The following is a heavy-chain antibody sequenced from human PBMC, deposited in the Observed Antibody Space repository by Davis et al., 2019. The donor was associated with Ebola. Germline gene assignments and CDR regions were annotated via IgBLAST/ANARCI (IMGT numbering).Heavy chain of an antibody. V-gene: IGHV3-21*01. CDR3: ARDRPLDFFFGDYYGMDV. CDR1: GFSFSTYT. CDR2: ISISSAFI. Sequence: GESLKISCAASGFSFSTYTMTWVRQAPGKGLEWVSSISISSAFIYYADSVKGRFTVSRDNAKNSLSLQMDRLRAEDTAVYYCARDRPLDFFFGDYYGMDVWGQGTTVTVSS. D-gene: IGHD3-16*01. J-gene: IGHJ6*02.